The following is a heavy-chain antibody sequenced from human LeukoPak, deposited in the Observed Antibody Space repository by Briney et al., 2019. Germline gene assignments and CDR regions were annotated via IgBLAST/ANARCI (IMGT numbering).Heavy chain of an antibody. Sequence: PSETLSLTCTVSGGSISSSSYYWGWIRQPPGKGLEWIGSIYYSGSTYYNPFLKSRVTISVDTSKNQFSLKLSSVTAADTAVYYCAREGIAVADRGNFDYWGQGTLVTVSS. CDR2: IYYSGST. CDR3: AREGIAVADRGNFDY. V-gene: IGHV4-39*07. CDR1: GGSISSSSYY. J-gene: IGHJ4*02. D-gene: IGHD6-19*01.